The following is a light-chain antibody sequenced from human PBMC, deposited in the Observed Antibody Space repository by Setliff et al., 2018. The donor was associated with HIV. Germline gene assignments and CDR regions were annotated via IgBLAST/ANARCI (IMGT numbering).Light chain of an antibody. CDR3: SSYTSSGTPYV. J-gene: IGLJ1*01. CDR1: SSDVGTYNY. CDR2: DVS. Sequence: QSALAQPASVSGSPGQSITISCTGTSSDVGTYNYVSWYQQHPGKAPKLMISDVSNRPSGVSNRFSGSKSGNTASLTISGLQAEDEADYYCSSYTSSGTPYVFGTGTKSPS. V-gene: IGLV2-14*03.